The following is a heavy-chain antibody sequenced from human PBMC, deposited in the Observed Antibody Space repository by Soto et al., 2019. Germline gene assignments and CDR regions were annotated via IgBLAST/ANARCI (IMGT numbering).Heavy chain of an antibody. CDR2: INEAGSEK. CDR3: ARARGLARA. V-gene: IGHV3-7*01. Sequence: GGSLRLSCVTSGFTFGNFWLTWVRQAPGKGLEWVANINEAGSEKHYLDSVKGRFTISRDNAKNSVFLQMNSLRVEDKAVYYRARARGLARAWGQGTLVNVSS. D-gene: IGHD3-10*01. CDR1: GFTFGNFW. J-gene: IGHJ5*02.